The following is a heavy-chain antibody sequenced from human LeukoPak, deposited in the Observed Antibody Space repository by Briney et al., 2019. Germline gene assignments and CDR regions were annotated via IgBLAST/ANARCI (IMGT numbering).Heavy chain of an antibody. CDR2: INPSGGST. Sequence: GASVKVSCKASGYTFTGYYMHWVRQAPGQGLEWMGIINPSGGSTSYAQKFQGRATMTRDTSTSTVYMELSSLRSEDTAVYYCARKASIAARRDAFDIWGQGTMVTVSS. CDR3: ARKASIAARRDAFDI. D-gene: IGHD6-6*01. J-gene: IGHJ3*02. V-gene: IGHV1-46*01. CDR1: GYTFTGYY.